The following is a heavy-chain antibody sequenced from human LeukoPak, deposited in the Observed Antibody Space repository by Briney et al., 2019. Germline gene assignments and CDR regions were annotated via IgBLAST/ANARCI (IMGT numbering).Heavy chain of an antibody. D-gene: IGHD5-18*01. V-gene: IGHV3-9*01. Sequence: PGGSLRLSCAASGFTFDDYAMHWVRQAPGKGLEWVSGIRWNSGSIGYADSVKGRFTISRDNAKNSLYLQMNSLRAEDTALYYCAKAGGGYSYSTTAAFDIWGQGTMVTVSS. CDR1: GFTFDDYA. CDR2: IRWNSGSI. CDR3: AKAGGGYSYSTTAAFDI. J-gene: IGHJ3*02.